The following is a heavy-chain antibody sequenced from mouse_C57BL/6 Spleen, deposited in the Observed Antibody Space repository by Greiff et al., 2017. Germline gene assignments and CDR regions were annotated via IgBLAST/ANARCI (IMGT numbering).Heavy chain of an antibody. V-gene: IGHV1-4*01. Sequence: VQGVESGAELARPGASVKMSCKASGYTFTSYTMHWVKQRPGQGLEWIGYINPSSGYTKYNQKFKDKATLTADKSSSTAYMQLSSLTTEDSAVYYCARLFDYWGQGTTLTVSS. CDR3: ARLFDY. J-gene: IGHJ2*01. CDR1: GYTFTSYT. CDR2: INPSSGYT.